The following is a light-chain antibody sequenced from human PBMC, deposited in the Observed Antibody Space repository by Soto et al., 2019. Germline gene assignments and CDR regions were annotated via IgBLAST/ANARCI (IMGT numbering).Light chain of an antibody. CDR2: EVS. J-gene: IGLJ2*01. Sequence: QSALTQPASVSGSPGQSIAISCTGTSSDVVTYKYVSWYQQHPGKAPKLMIYEVSIRPSGVSDRFSGSKSGNTASLTISGLRPEDEAYYYCCSYASSTTRVVFGGGTKVTVL. CDR3: CSYASSTTRVV. V-gene: IGLV2-14*01. CDR1: SSDVVTYKY.